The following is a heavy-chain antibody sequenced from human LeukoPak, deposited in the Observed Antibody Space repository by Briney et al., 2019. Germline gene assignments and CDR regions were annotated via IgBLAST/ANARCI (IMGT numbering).Heavy chain of an antibody. CDR2: INPNSGGT. CDR3: ARGSYYYDSSGYYPPDY. Sequence: ASVKVSCKASGYTFTGYYMHWVRQAPGQGLEWMGWINPNSGGTNYAQKFQGRVTMTRDTSISTAYMELSRLRSDDTAVYYCARGSYYYDSSGYYPPDYWGQGTLVTVSS. CDR1: GYTFTGYY. V-gene: IGHV1-2*02. J-gene: IGHJ4*02. D-gene: IGHD3-22*01.